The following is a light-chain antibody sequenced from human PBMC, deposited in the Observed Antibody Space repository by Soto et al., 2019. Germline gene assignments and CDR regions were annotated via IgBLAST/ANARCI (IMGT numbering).Light chain of an antibody. V-gene: IGKV1-5*01. CDR1: QSFSRW. J-gene: IGKJ1*01. CDR2: DVS. Sequence: DIQMTQSPSTLSASVGDRVTITCRASQSFSRWLAWYQQKPGKPPKVLIYDVSRMESGVPSRFSGSGSGTEFTLTISSLQPEDVATYYCQQYGSLWTFGQGTKVAIK. CDR3: QQYGSLWT.